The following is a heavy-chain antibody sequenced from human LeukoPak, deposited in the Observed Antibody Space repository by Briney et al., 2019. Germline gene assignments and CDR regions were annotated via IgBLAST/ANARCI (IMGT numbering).Heavy chain of an antibody. CDR3: AQGMSSIDY. Sequence: PGGSLRLSCAASGFTFSSYAMHWVRQAPGKGLEWVAVISYDGSNKYYADSVKGRFTISRDNAKNSLYLQMNSLRAEDTAVYYCAQGMSSIDYWGQGTLVTVSS. V-gene: IGHV3-30-3*01. D-gene: IGHD6-13*01. CDR1: GFTFSSYA. J-gene: IGHJ4*02. CDR2: ISYDGSNK.